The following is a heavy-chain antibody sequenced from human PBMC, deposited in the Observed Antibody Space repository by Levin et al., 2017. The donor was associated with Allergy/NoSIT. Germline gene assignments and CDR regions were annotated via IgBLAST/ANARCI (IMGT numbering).Heavy chain of an antibody. CDR1: GDFFSGYY. V-gene: IGHV4-34*01. J-gene: IGHJ4*02. Sequence: PGGSLRLSCAVYGDFFSGYYWSWIRQPPGKGLEWIGEINQGGSTNYNPSLKSRVTISLDTSKKQFSLKLTSVTAADTAVYYCARGEQYNSGWYVGYWGQGTLVTVSS. CDR3: ARGEQYNSGWYVGY. CDR2: INQGGST. D-gene: IGHD6-19*01.